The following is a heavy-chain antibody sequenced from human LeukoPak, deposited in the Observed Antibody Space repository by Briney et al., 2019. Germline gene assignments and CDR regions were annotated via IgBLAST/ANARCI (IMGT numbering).Heavy chain of an antibody. D-gene: IGHD3-16*01. Sequence: WASVKVSCKASGGTFSSYAISWVRQAPGQGLEWMGGIIPIFGTANYAQKFQGRVTITADESTSTAYMELSSLRSEDTAVYYCARGGEGSDAFDIWGQGTMVTVSS. CDR3: ARGGEGSDAFDI. CDR1: GGTFSSYA. J-gene: IGHJ3*02. CDR2: IIPIFGTA. V-gene: IGHV1-69*13.